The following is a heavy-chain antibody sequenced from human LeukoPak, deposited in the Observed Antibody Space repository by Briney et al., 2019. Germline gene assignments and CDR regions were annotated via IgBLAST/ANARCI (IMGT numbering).Heavy chain of an antibody. CDR3: AGYYSSIYGMDV. Sequence: SETLSLTCTVSGGSISSLIYYWGWIRQPPGKGLEWIGSIHYSGSTYYNASLKSRITISVDTSKRQFSLRMNSVTAADTAVYFCAGYYSSIYGMDVWGQGTSVTVSS. V-gene: IGHV4-39*07. D-gene: IGHD3-3*01. CDR1: GGSISSLIYY. CDR2: IHYSGST. J-gene: IGHJ6*02.